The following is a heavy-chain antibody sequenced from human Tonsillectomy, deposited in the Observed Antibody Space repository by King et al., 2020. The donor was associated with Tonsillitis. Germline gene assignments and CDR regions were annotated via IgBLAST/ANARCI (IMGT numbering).Heavy chain of an antibody. CDR1: GFTFSSYW. Sequence: VQLVESGGGLVQPGGSLRLSCAASGFTFSSYWMSWVRQAPGKGLEWVANIKQDGSEKYYVDSVKGRFTISRDNAKNSLYLQMNSLRAEDTAVYYCARVGIYDSSGYYCRLPDAFDIWGQGTMVTVSS. CDR2: IKQDGSEK. J-gene: IGHJ3*02. D-gene: IGHD3-22*01. CDR3: ARVGIYDSSGYYCRLPDAFDI. V-gene: IGHV3-7*01.